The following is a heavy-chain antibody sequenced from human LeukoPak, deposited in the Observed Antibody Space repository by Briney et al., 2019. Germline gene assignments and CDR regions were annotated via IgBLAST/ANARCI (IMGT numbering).Heavy chain of an antibody. CDR2: IYYSGST. CDR1: GGSISSGGYS. J-gene: IGHJ4*02. CDR3: ARGYYVSESFTFDY. D-gene: IGHD3-10*01. Sequence: PSETLPLTCAVSGGSISSGGYSWSWIRQPPGTGLEWIGYIYYSGSTYYNPSLKSRVTISEDTSKNQFSLKLSPVTAADTAVYYCARGYYVSESFTFDYWGQGTLVTVSS. V-gene: IGHV4-30-4*07.